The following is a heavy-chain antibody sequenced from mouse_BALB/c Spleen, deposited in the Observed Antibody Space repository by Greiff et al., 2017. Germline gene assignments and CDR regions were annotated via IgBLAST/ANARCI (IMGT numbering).Heavy chain of an antibody. CDR2: INPSNGRT. D-gene: IGHD1-1*02. CDR3: ARSRWFDY. Sequence: QVQLQQPGAELVKPGASVKLSCKASGYTFTSYWMHWVKQRPGQGLEWIGEINPSNGRTNYNEKFKSKATLTVDKSSSTAYMQLSSLTSEDSAVYYCARSRWFDYWGQGTTLTVSS. J-gene: IGHJ2*01. V-gene: IGHV1S81*02. CDR1: GYTFTSYW.